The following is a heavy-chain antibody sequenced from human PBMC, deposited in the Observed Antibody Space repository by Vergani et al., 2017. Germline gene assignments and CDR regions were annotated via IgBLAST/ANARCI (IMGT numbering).Heavy chain of an antibody. Sequence: QVQLVQSGAEVKKPGASVKVSCKASGYTFTSYYMHWVRQAPGQGLEWMGIINPSGGSTSYAQKFQGRVTITADESTSTADMELSSLRAEDTAVYYCARDADESGVAYWGQGTLVTVSS. CDR1: GYTFTSYY. J-gene: IGHJ4*02. V-gene: IGHV1-46*01. CDR2: INPSGGST. CDR3: ARDADESGVAY. D-gene: IGHD2-15*01.